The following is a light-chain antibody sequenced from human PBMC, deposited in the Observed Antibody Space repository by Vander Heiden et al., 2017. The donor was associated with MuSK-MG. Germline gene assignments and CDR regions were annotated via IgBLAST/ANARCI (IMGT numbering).Light chain of an antibody. CDR3: ATWDDRLNVVV. J-gene: IGLJ2*01. CDR1: NSNVGTNT. Sequence: QSVLTQPPSTSGTPGQKVTISCSGSNSNVGTNTVNWYQQLPGTAPKLLIYSNNERPSGVPDRFSGSKSGTSASLAISGLQSEDEADYYCATWDDRLNVVVFGGGTKLTVL. V-gene: IGLV1-44*01. CDR2: SNN.